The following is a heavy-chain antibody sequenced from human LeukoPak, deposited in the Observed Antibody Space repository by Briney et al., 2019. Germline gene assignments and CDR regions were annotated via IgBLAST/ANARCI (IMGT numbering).Heavy chain of an antibody. D-gene: IGHD2-15*01. J-gene: IGHJ4*02. CDR1: GFAFSSDA. V-gene: IGHV3-23*01. Sequence: GGSLRLSCIGTGFAFSSDAMGWVRQAPGKGLGWVSGISGSGGGTYYADSVKGRFTISRDDSKNTLYLQMNSLRVEDTAVYYCAKDRGRTWVQVANWGQGTLVTVSS. CDR3: AKDRGRTWVQVAN. CDR2: ISGSGGGT.